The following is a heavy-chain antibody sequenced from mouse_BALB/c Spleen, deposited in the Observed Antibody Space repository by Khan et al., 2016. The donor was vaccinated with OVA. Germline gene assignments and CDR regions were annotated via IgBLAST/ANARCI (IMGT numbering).Heavy chain of an antibody. CDR3: ARTGYYYFDY. J-gene: IGHJ2*01. V-gene: IGHV5-17*02. D-gene: IGHD2-3*01. CDR2: ISCGSSTI. CDR1: GFTFSGFG. Sequence: EVELVESGGGLVQPGGSRKLSCAASGFTFSGFGMHWVRQAPEKGLEWVAYISCGSSTIYYADILKGRFTISRANPKNTLFLQMTSLRSEDSAMYFCARTGYYYFDYWGQGTTLTVSS.